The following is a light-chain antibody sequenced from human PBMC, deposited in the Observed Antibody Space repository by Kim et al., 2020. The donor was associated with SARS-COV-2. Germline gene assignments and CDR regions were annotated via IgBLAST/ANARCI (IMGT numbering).Light chain of an antibody. J-gene: IGKJ2*01. V-gene: IGKV1-8*01. CDR1: QGISSY. Sequence: AIRMTQSPSSFSASTGDRVTITCRASQGISSYLAWYQQKPGKAPKLLIYAASTLQSGVPSRFSGSGSGTDFTLTIRCLQSEDFATYYCQQYYSYPYTFGQGTKLEI. CDR3: QQYYSYPYT. CDR2: AAS.